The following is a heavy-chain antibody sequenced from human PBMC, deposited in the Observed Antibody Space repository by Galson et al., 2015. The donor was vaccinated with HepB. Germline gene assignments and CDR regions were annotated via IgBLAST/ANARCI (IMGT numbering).Heavy chain of an antibody. V-gene: IGHV1-18*01. CDR2: ISAYNGNT. D-gene: IGHD2-2*02. Sequence: SVKVSCKASGYTFTSYGISWVRQAPGQGLEWMGWISAYNGNTNYAQKLQGRVTMTTDTSTSTAYMELRSLRSDDTAVYYCARVPGAYCSSTSCYILPVMAYYYYYYMDVWGKGTTVTVSS. J-gene: IGHJ6*03. CDR1: GYTFTSYG. CDR3: ARVPGAYCSSTSCYILPVMAYYYYYYMDV.